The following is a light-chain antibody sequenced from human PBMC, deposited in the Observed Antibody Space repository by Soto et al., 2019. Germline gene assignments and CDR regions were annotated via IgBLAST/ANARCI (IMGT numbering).Light chain of an antibody. V-gene: IGKV1-5*01. CDR3: QQYYSFPRT. CDR1: QSIAVS. CDR2: DVS. J-gene: IGKJ1*01. Sequence: DIQMTQSPSALSASEGDTVTITCRASQSIAVSLAWYQHKPGEAPKLLIYDVSSLETGVPSRFSGSGSGTEFSLTIRGLQPDDFATYYCQQYYSFPRTFGQGTKVDNK.